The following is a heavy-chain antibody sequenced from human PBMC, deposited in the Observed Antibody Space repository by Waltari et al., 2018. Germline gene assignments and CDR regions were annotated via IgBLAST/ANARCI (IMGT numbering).Heavy chain of an antibody. CDR1: GFTFSSYD. D-gene: IGHD3-10*01. J-gene: IGHJ4*02. CDR3: TRDITWSRGFDY. CDR2: ISSGSSYI. V-gene: IGHV3-21*04. Sequence: EVQLVESGGGLVQPGGSLRLSCVASGFTFSSYDMSWVRQAPGKGLEWVAYISSGSSYIYYADSVKGRFTISRDDAKNSLSLQMSSLKAEDMAVYFCTRDITWSRGFDYWGQGVLVTVSS.